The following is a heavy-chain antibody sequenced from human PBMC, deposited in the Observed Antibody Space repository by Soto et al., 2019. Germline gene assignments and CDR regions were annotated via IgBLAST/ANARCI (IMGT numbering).Heavy chain of an antibody. CDR1: GGTFSSYA. D-gene: IGHD5-12*01. Sequence: QVQVVQSGAEVKKPGSSVKVSCKASGGTFSSYAISWVRQAPGQGLEWMGGIIPIFGTANYAQKFQGRVTITADESTSTAYMELSSLRSEDTAVYYCARDPYSGYDRRALGWFDPWGQGTLVTVSS. V-gene: IGHV1-69*01. CDR3: ARDPYSGYDRRALGWFDP. J-gene: IGHJ5*02. CDR2: IIPIFGTA.